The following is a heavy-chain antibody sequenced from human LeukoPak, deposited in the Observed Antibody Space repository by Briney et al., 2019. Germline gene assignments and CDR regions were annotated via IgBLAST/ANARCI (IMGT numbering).Heavy chain of an antibody. D-gene: IGHD3-9*01. Sequence: GGSLRLSCAAFGFTFDDYAMHWVRQAPGKGREWVLGLSWSGGSIGYADPVRGRFTIARYNATNSLYLQMNSLIAEDTALYYCAKGGYYDILTGYYQFDYWGQGTLVTVSS. J-gene: IGHJ4*02. CDR1: GFTFDDYA. CDR2: LSWSGGSI. V-gene: IGHV3-9*01. CDR3: AKGGYYDILTGYYQFDY.